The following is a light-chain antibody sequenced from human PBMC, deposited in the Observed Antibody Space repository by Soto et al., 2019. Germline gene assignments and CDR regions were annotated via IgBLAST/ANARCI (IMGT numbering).Light chain of an antibody. J-gene: IGKJ1*01. V-gene: IGKV1-5*01. Sequence: DIPMSQSPSTLSASVGDRVTITCRASQSISHSLAWYQQKPEKAPKLLLSDASTLERGVPSRFSGSGSGTEFTLTISSLQPDDFATYYCQHYSSYSRTFGQGTNVAIK. CDR2: DAS. CDR3: QHYSSYSRT. CDR1: QSISHS.